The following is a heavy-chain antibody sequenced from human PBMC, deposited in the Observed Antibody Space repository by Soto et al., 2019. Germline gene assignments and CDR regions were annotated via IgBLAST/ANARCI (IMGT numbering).Heavy chain of an antibody. CDR2: INPSGGRS. Sequence: QVQLVQSGAEVKKPGASVKVSCKASGYTFTKYYMHWVRQAPGQGHEWMGIINPSGGRSTYAQKFQGRVSMTRDTSTSTVYMELSSLISEDTAVYYCARGRGYCSGGSCDDWFDPWGQGTLVTVSS. D-gene: IGHD2-15*01. V-gene: IGHV1-46*03. J-gene: IGHJ5*02. CDR1: GYTFTKYY. CDR3: ARGRGYCSGGSCDDWFDP.